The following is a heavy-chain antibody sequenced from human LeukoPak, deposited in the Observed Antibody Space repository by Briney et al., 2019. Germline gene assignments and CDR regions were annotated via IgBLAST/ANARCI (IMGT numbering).Heavy chain of an antibody. CDR1: GFTFSSYA. V-gene: IGHV3-23*01. D-gene: IGHD3-10*01. CDR3: ARGTMVRGVIIKGGDY. J-gene: IGHJ4*02. Sequence: GGSLRLSCAASGFTFSSYAMSWVRQAPGKGLEWVSAISGSGGSTYYADSVKGRFTISRDNSKNTLYLQMNSLRAEDTAVYYCARGTMVRGVIIKGGDYWGQGTLVTVSS. CDR2: ISGSGGST.